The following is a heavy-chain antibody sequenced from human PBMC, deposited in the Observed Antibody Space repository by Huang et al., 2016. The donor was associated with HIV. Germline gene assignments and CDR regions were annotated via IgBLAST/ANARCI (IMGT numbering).Heavy chain of an antibody. CDR3: ARYRLTGTFLDS. Sequence: QVQLVQSGSELRKPGASVKVSCKASGYTFTTYSLIWVRQAPGQGLEWMGWINTKTGKPTYAHGFTGRFVFSLDTTVSTAYLQISSLKTDDTAKYFCARYRLTGTFLDSWGQGTQVTVSS. J-gene: IGHJ4*02. V-gene: IGHV7-4-1*02. CDR1: GYTFTTYS. D-gene: IGHD3-9*01. CDR2: INTKTGKP.